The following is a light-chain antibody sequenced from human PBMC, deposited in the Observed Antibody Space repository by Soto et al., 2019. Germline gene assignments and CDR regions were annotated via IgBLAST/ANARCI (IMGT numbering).Light chain of an antibody. V-gene: IGKV3-20*01. Sequence: IVLTQSPGTLSLSPGESATLSCRASLNVTGRFLAWFHHKPGHSPRLLLYGASRRATGIPERFSGDGSGKDFTLTISRLEPDDFAIYYCQQYADSSPIFGGGTKVEIK. CDR1: LNVTGRF. J-gene: IGKJ4*01. CDR3: QQYADSSPI. CDR2: GAS.